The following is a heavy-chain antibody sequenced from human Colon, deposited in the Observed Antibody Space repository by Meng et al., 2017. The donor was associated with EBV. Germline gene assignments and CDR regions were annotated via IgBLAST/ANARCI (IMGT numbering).Heavy chain of an antibody. CDR1: GVSLGGYY. J-gene: IGHJ4*02. Sequence: QVLLQQWGVGLVKPSETLSLTCAVYGVSLGGYYWSWIRQPPEKGLEWIGEINHSGSTNYNPSLKSRVTISVDTSKKQFSLKLSSVTAADTAVYYCARGPGGSYYLYYFDYWGQGTLVTVSS. D-gene: IGHD1-26*01. CDR3: ARGPGGSYYLYYFDY. V-gene: IGHV4-34*02. CDR2: INHSGST.